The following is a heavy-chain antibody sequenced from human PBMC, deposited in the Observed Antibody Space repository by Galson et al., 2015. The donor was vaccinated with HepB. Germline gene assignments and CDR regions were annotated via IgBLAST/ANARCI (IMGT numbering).Heavy chain of an antibody. J-gene: IGHJ4*02. CDR2: ISYDGSNK. CDR3: ATCRRNSGGSCYFDY. CDR1: GFTFSSYA. Sequence: SLRLSCAASGFTFSSYAMHWVRQAPGKGLEWVAVISYDGSNKYYADSVKGRFTISRDNSKNTLYLQMDSLRAEDTAVYYCATCRRNSGGSCYFDYWGQGTLVTVSS. D-gene: IGHD2-15*01. V-gene: IGHV3-30-3*01.